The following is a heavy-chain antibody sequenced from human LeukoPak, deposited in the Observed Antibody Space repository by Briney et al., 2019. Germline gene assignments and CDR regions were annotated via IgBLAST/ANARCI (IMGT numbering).Heavy chain of an antibody. J-gene: IGHJ4*02. D-gene: IGHD3-22*01. CDR1: GDSISRSTYY. CDR2: INHSGST. CDR3: VPNYFDSSGQKKNY. Sequence: SSETLSLTCTVSGDSISRSTYYWAWIRQPPGKGLEWIGEINHSGSTNYNPSLKSRVTISVDTSKKQFSLKLSSVTAADTAVYYCVPNYFDSSGQKKNYWGQGTLVTVSS. V-gene: IGHV4-39*07.